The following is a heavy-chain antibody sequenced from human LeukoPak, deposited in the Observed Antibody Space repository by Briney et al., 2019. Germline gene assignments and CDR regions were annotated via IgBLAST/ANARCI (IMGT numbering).Heavy chain of an antibody. D-gene: IGHD2-2*01. Sequence: ASVKVSCKASGHTFTGYYMHWVRQAPGQGLEWVGWINPNSGGTNYQGRVTMTRDTSISTAYMELSRLRSDDTAVYYCARGVAGYCSSTSCRVHYYYYMDVWGKGTTVTVSS. J-gene: IGHJ6*03. CDR1: GHTFTGYY. CDR2: INPNSGGT. CDR3: ARGVAGYCSSTSCRVHYYYYMDV. V-gene: IGHV1-2*02.